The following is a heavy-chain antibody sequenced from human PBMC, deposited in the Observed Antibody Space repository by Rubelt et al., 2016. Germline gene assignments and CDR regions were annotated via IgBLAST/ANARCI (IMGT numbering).Heavy chain of an antibody. CDR2: INPSDGST. J-gene: IGHJ4*02. D-gene: IGHD3-22*01. CDR3: ARGSSGYPPLDY. CDR1: GYTFTSYY. Sequence: QVQLVQSGAEVKKPGASVKVSCKAYGYTFTSYYIHWVRQAPGQGLECMGVINPSDGSTIYAPRFQRRITMTRDTSTTTVYMGLSSLGSEDTAVYYGARGSSGYPPLDYWGQGTLVTVSS. V-gene: IGHV1-46*01.